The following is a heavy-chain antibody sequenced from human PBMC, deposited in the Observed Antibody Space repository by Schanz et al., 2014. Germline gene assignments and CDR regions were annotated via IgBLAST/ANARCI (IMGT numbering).Heavy chain of an antibody. V-gene: IGHV3-7*01. J-gene: IGHJ6*03. CDR3: ARDHQWLARYYMDV. Sequence: VYLVESGGDLVQPGGSLRLSCAASGFTFSSYCINWVRQAPGKGLEWVANINQDGSEKYYVDSVQGRFTISRDNPKKTLYLQMNSLRAEDTAVYYCARDHQWLARYYMDVWGKGTTVTVSS. CDR1: GFTFSSYC. CDR2: INQDGSEK. D-gene: IGHD6-19*01.